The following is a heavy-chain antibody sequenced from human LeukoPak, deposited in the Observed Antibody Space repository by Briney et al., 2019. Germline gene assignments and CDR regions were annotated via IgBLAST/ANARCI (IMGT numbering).Heavy chain of an antibody. CDR3: ARFNYGDYYFDY. J-gene: IGHJ4*02. Sequence: PSETLSLTCSVSGGSFSGYYWSWIRQPPGKGLEWIGEINHSGSTNYNPSLKSRVTISVDTSKNQFSLKLSSVTAADTAVYYCARFNYGDYYFDYWGQGTLVTVSS. CDR1: GGSFSGYY. CDR2: INHSGST. V-gene: IGHV4-34*01. D-gene: IGHD4-17*01.